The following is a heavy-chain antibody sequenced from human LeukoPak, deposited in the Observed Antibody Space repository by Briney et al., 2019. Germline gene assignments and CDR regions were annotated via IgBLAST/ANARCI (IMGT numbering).Heavy chain of an antibody. V-gene: IGHV1-69*01. D-gene: IGHD4-17*01. CDR2: IIPIFGTA. Sequence: WASVTVSCKASGGTFSSYAISWVRQAPGQGLEWMGGIIPIFGTANYAQKFQGRVTITADESTSTAYVELSSLRSEDTAVYYCARDVNDYGDYGFDYWGQGTLVTVSS. CDR1: GGTFSSYA. J-gene: IGHJ4*02. CDR3: ARDVNDYGDYGFDY.